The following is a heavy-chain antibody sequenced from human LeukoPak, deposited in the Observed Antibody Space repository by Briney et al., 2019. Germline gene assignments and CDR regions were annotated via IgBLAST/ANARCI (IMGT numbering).Heavy chain of an antibody. Sequence: GGSLRLSCAASGFTFSSYGMHWVRQAPGKGLEWVAVISYDGSNKYYADSVKGRFTISRDNSKNTLYLQMNSLRAEDTAVYYCANGVGWPAAVRFYYMDVWGKGTTVTVSS. CDR2: ISYDGSNK. V-gene: IGHV3-30*18. D-gene: IGHD2-2*01. CDR3: ANGVGWPAAVRFYYMDV. CDR1: GFTFSSYG. J-gene: IGHJ6*03.